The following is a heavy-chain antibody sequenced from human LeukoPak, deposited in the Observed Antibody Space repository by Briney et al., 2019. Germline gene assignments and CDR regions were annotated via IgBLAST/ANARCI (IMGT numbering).Heavy chain of an antibody. CDR2: IIPIFGTA. CDR3: ARDSETYCGGDCYYDY. D-gene: IGHD2-21*02. Sequence: SVDLCGNASAATFSSYTNSWRRQAPGQGHEWMGGIIPIFGTANYAQKFQGRVTITADESTSTAYMELSSLRSEDTAVYYCARDSETYCGGDCYYDYWGQGTLVTVSS. CDR1: AATFSSYT. J-gene: IGHJ4*02. V-gene: IGHV1-69*13.